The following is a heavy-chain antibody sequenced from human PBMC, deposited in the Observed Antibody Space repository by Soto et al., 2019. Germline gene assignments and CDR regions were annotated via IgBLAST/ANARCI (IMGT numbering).Heavy chain of an antibody. CDR3: ARCNDFWSGYLRGGMDV. CDR2: ISVYNGNT. Sequence: QVLLVQSGDELREPGASVRVACKASGYTFTSYGIAWVRQAPGHGPEWMGWISVYNGNTNSAEKVRGRLTMTTDRYTNTAYMDLKNLRFDDTATYFCARCNDFWSGYLRGGMDVWGQGTTITVFS. D-gene: IGHD3-3*01. V-gene: IGHV1-18*01. CDR1: GYTFTSYG. J-gene: IGHJ6*02.